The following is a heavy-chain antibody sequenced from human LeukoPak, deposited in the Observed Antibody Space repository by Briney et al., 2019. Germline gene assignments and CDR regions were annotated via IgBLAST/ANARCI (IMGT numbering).Heavy chain of an antibody. CDR2: ISSSGSSL. Sequence: GSLRLSCAASGFTFSDYYMSWLRQAPGKGLEWLSYISSSGSSLKYADSAKGRFTISRDNAKNSLYLQMNSLRAEDTAVYYCARVHRATTSDYWGQGTLVTVSS. CDR1: GFTFSDYY. V-gene: IGHV3-11*01. CDR3: ARVHRATTSDY. J-gene: IGHJ4*02. D-gene: IGHD4-17*01.